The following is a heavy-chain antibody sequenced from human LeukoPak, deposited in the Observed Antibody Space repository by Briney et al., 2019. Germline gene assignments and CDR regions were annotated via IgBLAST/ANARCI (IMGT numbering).Heavy chain of an antibody. CDR3: AREGGGDCCHADY. J-gene: IGHJ4*02. V-gene: IGHV1-24*01. D-gene: IGHD2-21*02. CDR2: FDPEVVDK. Sequence: ASVRVSCKVSGNTLTEFSIHWVRQSPGEGLEWMGGFDPEVVDKAYAQKFQGRVTMTEDTSSDTAYMELRSLSSEDTAVYYCAREGGGDCCHADYWGQGTLVTVSS. CDR1: GNTLTEFS.